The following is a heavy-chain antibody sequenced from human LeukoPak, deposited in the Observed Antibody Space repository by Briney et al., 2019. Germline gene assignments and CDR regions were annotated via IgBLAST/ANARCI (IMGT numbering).Heavy chain of an antibody. Sequence: SSQTLSLTCTVSGGSISSGGYYWSWIRQHPGKGLEWIGYIYYSGSTYYNPSLKSRVTISVDTSKNQFSLKLSSVTAADTAVYYCARGSGNYDFWSGYYPSNWFDPWGQGTLVTVSS. V-gene: IGHV4-31*03. CDR2: IYYSGST. D-gene: IGHD3-3*01. J-gene: IGHJ5*02. CDR3: ARGSGNYDFWSGYYPSNWFDP. CDR1: GGSISSGGYY.